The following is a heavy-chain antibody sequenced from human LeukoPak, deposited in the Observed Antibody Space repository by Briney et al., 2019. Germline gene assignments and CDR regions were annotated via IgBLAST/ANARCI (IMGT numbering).Heavy chain of an antibody. CDR2: IKEDGSEK. CDR1: GFTFSTYW. CDR3: ARDSSGYQ. V-gene: IGHV3-7*01. D-gene: IGHD3-22*01. J-gene: IGHJ4*02. Sequence: GGSPSLSCAASGFTFSTYWMSWVRQAPGKGLEWVANIKEDGSEKYYGDSVKGRFTISRDNAKNSLYLQMNSLRAEDTAVYYCARDSSGYQWGQGTLVTVSS.